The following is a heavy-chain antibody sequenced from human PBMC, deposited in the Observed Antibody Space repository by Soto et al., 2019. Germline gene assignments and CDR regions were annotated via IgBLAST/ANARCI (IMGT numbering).Heavy chain of an antibody. CDR3: VRGAHSAYYVDD. CDR2: VNTFGSIT. Sequence: PGGSLRLSCAASGFTFTNNWIHWVRQAPGKGLVWVSRVNTFGSITNYADSVRGRFTISRDNAKNTVYLQMNSLRVEDTAVYYCVRGAHSAYYVDDWGQGTLVTVSS. CDR1: GFTFTNNW. V-gene: IGHV3-74*01. J-gene: IGHJ4*02. D-gene: IGHD3-10*01.